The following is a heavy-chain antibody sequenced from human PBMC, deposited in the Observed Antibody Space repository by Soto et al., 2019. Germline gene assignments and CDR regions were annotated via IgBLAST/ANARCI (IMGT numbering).Heavy chain of an antibody. J-gene: IGHJ4*02. Sequence: QVNLVQSGAEVRKPGASVKVSCKGSGYTFTSYGIAWVRQAPGQGLEWMGWISAHNDNTNYAQKVQGRVTVTRDTSTSTAYMELRNLRSDDTAVYYCAKGRYGDYWGQGALFTVSS. CDR1: GYTFTSYG. V-gene: IGHV1-18*01. CDR3: AKGRYGDY. CDR2: ISAHNDNT. D-gene: IGHD1-1*01.